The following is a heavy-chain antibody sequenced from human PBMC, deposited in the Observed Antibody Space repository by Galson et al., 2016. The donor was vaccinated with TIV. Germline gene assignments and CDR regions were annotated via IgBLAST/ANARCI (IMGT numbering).Heavy chain of an antibody. Sequence: SLRLSCAASGFTFGAYAMNWVRQAPGKGLEWVSTISSTASTTYYADSVKGRFTISRDNSKNTLYLQMDSLRAEDTAIYYCARFLKRGTIYYWGQGTLVTVS. CDR1: GFTFGAYA. D-gene: IGHD7-27*01. CDR3: ARFLKRGTIYY. J-gene: IGHJ4*02. V-gene: IGHV3-23*01. CDR2: ISSTASTT.